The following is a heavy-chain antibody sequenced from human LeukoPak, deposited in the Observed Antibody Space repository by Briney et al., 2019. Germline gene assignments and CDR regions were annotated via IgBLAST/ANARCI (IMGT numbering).Heavy chain of an antibody. V-gene: IGHV3-23*01. Sequence: HPGRSLRLSCAASGFTFDEHAMHWVRQAPGKGLEWVSAISGSGGSTYYADSVKGRFTISRDNSKNTLYLQMNSLRAEDTAVYYCAKDQYSSGWYARFDYWGQGTLVTVSS. CDR3: AKDQYSSGWYARFDY. CDR1: GFTFDEHA. D-gene: IGHD6-19*01. CDR2: ISGSGGST. J-gene: IGHJ4*02.